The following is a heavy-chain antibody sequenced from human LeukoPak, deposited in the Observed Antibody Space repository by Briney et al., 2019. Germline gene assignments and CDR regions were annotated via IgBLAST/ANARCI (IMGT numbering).Heavy chain of an antibody. V-gene: IGHV4-59*08. Sequence: SETLSLTCTVSGGSISSYYWSWIRQPPGKGLEWIGYMYYTGTTNYNPSLKSRVTISVDRSKNQFSLKLSSVTAADTAVYYCARRRGDFWSDYYAFDYWGQGTLVTISS. J-gene: IGHJ4*02. D-gene: IGHD3-3*01. CDR2: MYYTGTT. CDR1: GGSISSYY. CDR3: ARRRGDFWSDYYAFDY.